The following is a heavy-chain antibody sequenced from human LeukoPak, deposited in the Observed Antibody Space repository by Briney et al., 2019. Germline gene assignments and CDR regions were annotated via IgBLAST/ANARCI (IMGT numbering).Heavy chain of an antibody. Sequence: PGGSLRLSCAASGFTFDDYGMSWVRQAPGKGLEWVTGINWNGGSTGYADSVKGRFTISRDNAKNSLYLQMNSLRAEDTALYHCARVGAPGAESESFDYWGQGTLVTVSS. CDR3: ARVGAPGAESESFDY. J-gene: IGHJ4*02. CDR2: INWNGGST. V-gene: IGHV3-20*01. CDR1: GFTFDDYG. D-gene: IGHD4/OR15-4a*01.